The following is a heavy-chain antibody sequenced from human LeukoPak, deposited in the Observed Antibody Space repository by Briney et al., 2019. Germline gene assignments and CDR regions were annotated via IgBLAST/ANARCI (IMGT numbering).Heavy chain of an antibody. Sequence: GWSLILSCAASGFTFSSYAMSWVRQAPGKGLGWVSAISGSGGSTYYADSVRGRFTISRDDSNNTLYLQMNSLRVEDTAVYYCARGRFGLSLDYWGQGTLVSVSS. CDR1: GFTFSSYA. V-gene: IGHV3-23*01. J-gene: IGHJ4*02. CDR2: ISGSGGST. D-gene: IGHD3-16*01. CDR3: ARGRFGLSLDY.